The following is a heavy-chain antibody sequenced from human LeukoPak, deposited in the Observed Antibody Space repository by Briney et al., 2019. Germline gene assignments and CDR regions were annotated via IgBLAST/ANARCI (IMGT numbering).Heavy chain of an antibody. Sequence: ASVKVSCKASGYTFTSYDINWVRQAPGQGLEWMGWINPNSGGTNYAQKFQGRVTMTRDTSISTAYMELSRLRSDDTAVYYCARVGAPDAFDIWGQGTMVTVSS. CDR3: ARVGAPDAFDI. CDR2: INPNSGGT. V-gene: IGHV1-2*02. CDR1: GYTFTSYD. J-gene: IGHJ3*02. D-gene: IGHD1-26*01.